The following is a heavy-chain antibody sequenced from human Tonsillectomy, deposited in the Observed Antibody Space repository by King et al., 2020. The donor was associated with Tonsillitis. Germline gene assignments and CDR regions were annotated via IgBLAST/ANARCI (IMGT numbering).Heavy chain of an antibody. CDR1: GGFISSSSYY. CDR3: ARGMYYDFWSGYYTGDWFDP. J-gene: IGHJ5*02. D-gene: IGHD3-3*01. Sequence: QLQESGPGLVKPSETLSLTCTVSGGFISSSSYYWGWIRQPPGKALEWIGSIYYSGSTYYNPSLKSRVTISVDTSKNQFSLKLSSVTAADTAVYYCARGMYYDFWSGYYTGDWFDPWGQGTLVTVSS. CDR2: IYYSGST. V-gene: IGHV4-39*01.